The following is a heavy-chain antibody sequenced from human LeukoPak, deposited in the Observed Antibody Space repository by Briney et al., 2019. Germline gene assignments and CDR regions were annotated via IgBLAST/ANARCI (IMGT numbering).Heavy chain of an antibody. CDR2: IWYDGSNK. D-gene: IGHD6-19*01. CDR1: GFTFSSHG. CDR3: ARGRGSGWYDAFDI. V-gene: IGHV3-33*01. J-gene: IGHJ3*02. Sequence: GGSLRLSCAASGFTFSSHGMHWVRQAPGKGLEWVAVIWYDGSNKFYADSVRGRFTISRDNSKNTLYVQMNSLRAEDTAAYYCARGRGSGWYDAFDIWGQGTMVTVSS.